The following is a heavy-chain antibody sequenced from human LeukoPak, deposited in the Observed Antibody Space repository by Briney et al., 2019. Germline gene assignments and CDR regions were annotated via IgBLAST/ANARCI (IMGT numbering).Heavy chain of an antibody. CDR3: ARSAPVAGGPIDY. V-gene: IGHV1-69*13. D-gene: IGHD6-19*01. J-gene: IGHJ4*02. CDR1: GYTFTGYY. CDR2: IIPIFGTA. Sequence: SVKVSCKASGYTFTGYYMHWARQAPGQGLEWMGGIIPIFGTANYAQKFQGRVTITADESTSTAYMELSSLRSEDTAVYYCARSAPVAGGPIDYWGQGTLVTVSS.